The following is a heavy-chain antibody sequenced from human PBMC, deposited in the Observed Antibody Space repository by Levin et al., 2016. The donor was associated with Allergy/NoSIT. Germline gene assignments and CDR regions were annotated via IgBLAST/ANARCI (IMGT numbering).Heavy chain of an antibody. Sequence: WVRQAPGQRLEWMGWINAADGTRKYSQKFQDKLTMSRDTRATTVYMELRSLRSEDTAVYYCAGRLSGNYDWGQGTLVTVSS. V-gene: IGHV1-3*01. CDR3: AGRLSGNYD. CDR2: INAADGTR. D-gene: IGHD1-26*01. J-gene: IGHJ4*02.